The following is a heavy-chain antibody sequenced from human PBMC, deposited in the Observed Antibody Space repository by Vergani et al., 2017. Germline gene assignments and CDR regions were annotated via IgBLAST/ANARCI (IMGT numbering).Heavy chain of an antibody. J-gene: IGHJ6*03. V-gene: IGHV1-69*18. CDR3: ARRRLGDYYYYYYMDV. Sequence: QVQLVQSGAEVKKPGSSVKVSCKASGGTFSSYAISWVRQAPGQGLEWMGRIIPIFGTANYAQKFQGRVTITADESASTAYMELSSLRSEDTAVYYCARRRLGDYYYYYYMDVWGKGTTVTVSS. CDR2: IIPIFGTA. D-gene: IGHD3-22*01. CDR1: GGTFSSYA.